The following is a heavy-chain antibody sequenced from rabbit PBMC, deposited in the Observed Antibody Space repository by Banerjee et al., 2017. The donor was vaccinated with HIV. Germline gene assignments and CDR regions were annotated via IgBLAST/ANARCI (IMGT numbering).Heavy chain of an antibody. V-gene: IGHV1S47*01. CDR1: GFSFSSST. Sequence: QEQLVESGGGLVQPEGSLTLTCTASGFSFSSSTCVCWVRQAPGKGLEWIAYVNTGNGYTSYASWVNGRFSISRSTNLNTVDLKMTSLTAADTATYFCARGYGNYGYAKDLWGQGTLVTVS. CDR3: ARGYGNYGYAKDL. CDR2: VNTGNGYT. D-gene: IGHD6-1*01. J-gene: IGHJ3*01.